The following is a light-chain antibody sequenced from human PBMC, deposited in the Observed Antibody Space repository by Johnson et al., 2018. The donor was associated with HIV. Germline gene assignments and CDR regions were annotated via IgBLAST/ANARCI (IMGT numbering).Light chain of an antibody. J-gene: IGLJ1*01. CDR1: SSNIGNNY. CDR3: GTWDTSLSTYV. V-gene: IGLV1-51*01. CDR2: DNN. Sequence: QSVLTKPPSVSAAPGQKVTIYCSGSSSNIGNNYVSWYQQLPGTAPKLLIYDNNKRPSGIPDRFSGSKSGTSATLGITGLQTGDEADYYCGTWDTSLSTYVFGTGTKVTVL.